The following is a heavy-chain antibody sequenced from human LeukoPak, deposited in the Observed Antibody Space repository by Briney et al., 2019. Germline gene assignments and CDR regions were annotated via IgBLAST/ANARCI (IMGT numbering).Heavy chain of an antibody. D-gene: IGHD3-3*01. CDR1: GFTFSNYN. CDR2: ISSSSTTI. J-gene: IGHJ4*02. CDR3: ARDFLEDVY. V-gene: IGHV3-48*01. Sequence: PGGSLRLSCAASGFTFSNYNMNWVRQAPGKGLEWVSYISSSSTTIHYADSVRGRFTISRDNARNSLYLQMNSLRAEDTAAYYCARDFLEDVYWGQGTLVTVSS.